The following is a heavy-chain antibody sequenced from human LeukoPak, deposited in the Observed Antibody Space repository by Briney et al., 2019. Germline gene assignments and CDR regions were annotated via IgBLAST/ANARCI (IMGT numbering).Heavy chain of an antibody. V-gene: IGHV3-48*03. CDR3: ARASSGSYFAFDY. D-gene: IGHD1-26*01. CDR2: ISSSGSTI. Sequence: PGGSLRLSCAASGFTFSSYEMSWVRQAPGKGLEWVSYISSSGSTIYYADSVKGRFTISRDNAKNSLYLQMNSLRAEDTAVYYCARASSGSYFAFDYWGQGTLVTVSS. J-gene: IGHJ4*02. CDR1: GFTFSSYE.